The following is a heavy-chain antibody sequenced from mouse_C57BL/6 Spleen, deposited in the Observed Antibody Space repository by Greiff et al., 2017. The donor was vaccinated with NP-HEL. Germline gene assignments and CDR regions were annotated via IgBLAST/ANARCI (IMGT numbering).Heavy chain of an antibody. CDR2: IYPRSGNT. J-gene: IGHJ3*01. V-gene: IGHV1-81*01. CDR3: AREGVFAY. CDR1: GYTFTSYG. Sequence: QVQLQQSGAELARPGASVKLSCKASGYTFTSYGISWVKQRTGQGLEWIGEIYPRSGNTYYNEKFKGKVTLTADNSSSTAYMELRSLTSEDSAVYFCAREGVFAYWGQGTLVTVSA.